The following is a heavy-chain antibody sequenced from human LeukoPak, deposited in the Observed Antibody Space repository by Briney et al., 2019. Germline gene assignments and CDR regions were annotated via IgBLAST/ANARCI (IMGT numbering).Heavy chain of an antibody. Sequence: ASVTVSCKASGYTFTSYGISWVRQAPGQGLEWMGWISAYNGNTNYAQKLQGRVTMTTDTSTSTAYMELRSLSSDDTAVYYCARLSSENDRSGFSGDYYYYYYMDVWGKGTTVTVSS. V-gene: IGHV1-18*01. J-gene: IGHJ6*03. CDR3: ARLSSENDRSGFSGDYYYYYYMDV. D-gene: IGHD3-22*01. CDR1: GYTFTSYG. CDR2: ISAYNGNT.